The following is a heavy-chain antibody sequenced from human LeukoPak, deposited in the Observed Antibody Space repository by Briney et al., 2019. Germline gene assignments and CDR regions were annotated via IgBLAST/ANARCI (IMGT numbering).Heavy chain of an antibody. J-gene: IGHJ5*02. CDR2: ISSNGGST. D-gene: IGHD4-17*01. CDR1: GFTFSSYA. Sequence: GGSLRLSCSASGFTFSSYAMHWVRQAPGRGLEYVSAISSNGGSTYYADSVKGRFTISRDNSKNTLYLQMSSLRAEDTAVYYCVKTGDMNDDYGDYAGWFDPWGQGTLVTVSS. V-gene: IGHV3-64D*06. CDR3: VKTGDMNDDYGDYAGWFDP.